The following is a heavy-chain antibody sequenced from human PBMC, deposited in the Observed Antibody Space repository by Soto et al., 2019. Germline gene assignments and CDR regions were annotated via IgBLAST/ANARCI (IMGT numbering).Heavy chain of an antibody. CDR3: ARASRFLEWLAYFDY. V-gene: IGHV4-59*01. CDR2: IYYSGST. CDR1: GGSISSYY. Sequence: SETLSLTCTVSGGSISSYYWSWIRQPPGKGLEWIGYIYYSGSTNYNPSLKSRVTISVDTSKNQFSLKLSSVTAADTAVYYCARASRFLEWLAYFDYWGQGTLVTVSS. D-gene: IGHD3-3*01. J-gene: IGHJ4*02.